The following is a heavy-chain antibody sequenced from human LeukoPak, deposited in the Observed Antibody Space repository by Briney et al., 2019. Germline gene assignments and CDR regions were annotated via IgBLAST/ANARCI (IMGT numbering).Heavy chain of an antibody. Sequence: ASVKVSCKASGYTFTGYYMHWVRQAPGQGLEWMGWINPNSGGTNYAQKFQGRATMTRDTSISTAYMELSRLRSDDTAVYYCARGIAAAGAYGYWGQGTLVTVSS. V-gene: IGHV1-2*02. CDR3: ARGIAAAGAYGY. J-gene: IGHJ4*02. CDR2: INPNSGGT. CDR1: GYTFTGYY. D-gene: IGHD6-13*01.